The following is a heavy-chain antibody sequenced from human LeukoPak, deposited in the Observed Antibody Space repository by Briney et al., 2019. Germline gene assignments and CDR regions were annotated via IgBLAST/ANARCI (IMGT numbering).Heavy chain of an antibody. J-gene: IGHJ4*02. V-gene: IGHV3-7*03. CDR3: ASAGYSYGYSSTIYFDY. D-gene: IGHD5-18*01. CDR1: GFTFSSYW. Sequence: GGSLRLSCAASGFTFSSYWMSWVRQAPGKGLEWVANIKQDGSEKYYVDSVKGRFTISRDNAKNSLYLQMNSLRAEDTAVYYCASAGYSYGYSSTIYFDYWGQGTLVTVSS. CDR2: IKQDGSEK.